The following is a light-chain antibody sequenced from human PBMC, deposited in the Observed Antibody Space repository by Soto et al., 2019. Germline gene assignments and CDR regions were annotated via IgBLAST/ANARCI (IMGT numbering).Light chain of an antibody. Sequence: EIVLTQSPGTLSLSPGERATLSCRASQSVSSSYLAWYQQKPGQAPRLLIYGASSRAPGIPDRFSGSGSGTDFALTISRLEPEDFAVYYCQQYGSSYTFGQGTKREIK. J-gene: IGKJ2*01. CDR1: QSVSSSY. CDR3: QQYGSSYT. V-gene: IGKV3-20*01. CDR2: GAS.